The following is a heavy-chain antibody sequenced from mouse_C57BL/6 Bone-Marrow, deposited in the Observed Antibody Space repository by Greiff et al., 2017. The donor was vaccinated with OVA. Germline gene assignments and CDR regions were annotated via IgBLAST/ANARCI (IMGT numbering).Heavy chain of an antibody. V-gene: IGHV1-18*01. CDR3: ARGVVATPFAY. CDR2: INPNNGGN. D-gene: IGHD1-1*01. J-gene: IGHJ3*01. CDR1: GYTFTDYN. Sequence: DVKLQESGPELVKPGASVKIPCKASGYTFTDYNMDWVKQSHGKSLEWIGDINPNNGGNIYNQKFKGKATLTVDKSSSTAYMELRSLTSEDTSVYSCARGVVATPFAYWGQGTLVTVSA.